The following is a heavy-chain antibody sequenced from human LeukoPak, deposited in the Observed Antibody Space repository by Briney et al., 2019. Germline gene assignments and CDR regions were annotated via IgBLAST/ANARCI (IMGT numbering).Heavy chain of an antibody. CDR3: ARDSSPWDLMDV. D-gene: IGHD1-26*01. V-gene: IGHV4-59*01. Sequence: SETLSLTCTLSGGSISSYYWSWIRQPPGKGLEWIGYIYYSGSTNYNPSLKSRVTISVDTSKNQFSLKLSSVTAADTAVYYCARDSSPWDLMDVWGKGTTVTVSS. CDR2: IYYSGST. CDR1: GGSISSYY. J-gene: IGHJ6*04.